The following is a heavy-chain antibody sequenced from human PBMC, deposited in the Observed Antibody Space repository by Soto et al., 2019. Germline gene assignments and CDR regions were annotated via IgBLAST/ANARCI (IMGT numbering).Heavy chain of an antibody. J-gene: IGHJ6*03. CDR2: IRQDGGQK. CDR3: ARVENKTTAVYYYFMDV. Sequence: GGSLRLSCVAPAFTFSDYWMCWVPQAPGEGLEWVANIRQDGGQKYYMDSAKGRFTISRDNAKNSLYLQMNSLRAEDTAVYYCARVENKTTAVYYYFMDVWGKGTTVTVSS. V-gene: IGHV3-7*01. D-gene: IGHD4-4*01. CDR1: AFTFSDYW.